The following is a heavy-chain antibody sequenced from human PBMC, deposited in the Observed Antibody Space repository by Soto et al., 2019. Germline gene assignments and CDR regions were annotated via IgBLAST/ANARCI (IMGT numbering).Heavy chain of an antibody. Sequence: QVQLQESGPGLVKPLGTLALTCAVSGGSISASAWWSWVRQPPGKGLEWIGEIYHSRSTNYNQSLKSRVAISVDKSKNQFSLKVNSVTAADTDVYYCARTKIGSARQFEFWGQGTLVTVSS. D-gene: IGHD2-15*01. CDR1: GGSISASAW. CDR3: ARTKIGSARQFEF. J-gene: IGHJ4*02. V-gene: IGHV4-4*02. CDR2: IYHSRST.